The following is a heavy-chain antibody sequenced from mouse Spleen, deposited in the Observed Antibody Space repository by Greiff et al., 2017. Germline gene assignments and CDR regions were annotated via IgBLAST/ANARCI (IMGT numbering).Heavy chain of an antibody. Sequence: DVMLVESGGGLVQPGGSRKLSCAASGFTFSSFGMHWVRQAPEKGLEWVAYISSGSSTIYYADTVKGRFTISRDNPKNTLFLQMTSLRSEDTAMYYCARGELGIFDYWGQGTTLTVSS. CDR3: ARGELGIFDY. V-gene: IGHV5-17*02. J-gene: IGHJ2*01. CDR1: GFTFSSFG. CDR2: ISSGSSTI. D-gene: IGHD4-1*01.